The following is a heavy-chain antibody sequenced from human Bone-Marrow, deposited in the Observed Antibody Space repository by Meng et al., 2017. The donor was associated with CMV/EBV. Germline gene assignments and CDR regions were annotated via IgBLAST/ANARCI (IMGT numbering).Heavy chain of an antibody. CDR2: IYHSGST. J-gene: IGHJ5*02. CDR1: GYSISSGYY. CDR3: ARIAYYDFWSGYLRSFDP. D-gene: IGHD3-3*01. V-gene: IGHV4-38-2*02. Sequence: GSLRLSCTVSGYSISSGYYWGWIRQPPGKGLEWIGSIYHSGSTYYNPSLKSRVTISVDTSKNQFSLKLSSVTAADTAVYYCARIAYYDFWSGYLRSFDPWGQGTLVTVSS.